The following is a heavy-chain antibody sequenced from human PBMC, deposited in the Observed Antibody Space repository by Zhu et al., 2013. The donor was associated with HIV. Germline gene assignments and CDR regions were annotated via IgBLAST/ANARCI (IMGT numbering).Heavy chain of an antibody. CDR1: GYTFSRFG. CDR2: ISPYNGNT. Sequence: QAQLVQSGAEVKKPGASVKVSCKASGYTFSRFGINWVRQAPGQGLEWMGWISPYNGNTDYAQKIQDRVRMTIDTSTNTAYMELWRLRSDDTAVYYCARDNRDNWNTGGWLDPWGQGTLVTVSS. J-gene: IGHJ5*02. V-gene: IGHV1-18*01. D-gene: IGHD1-20*01. CDR3: ARDNRDNWNTGGWLDP.